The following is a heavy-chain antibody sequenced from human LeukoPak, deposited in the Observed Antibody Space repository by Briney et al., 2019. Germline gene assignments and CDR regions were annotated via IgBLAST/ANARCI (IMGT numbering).Heavy chain of an antibody. V-gene: IGHV1-18*01. CDR1: GYTFSTYG. CDR2: ISAYNGNT. D-gene: IGHD6-19*01. CDR3: ARDPRKTYSSGWYYFDY. J-gene: IGHJ4*02. Sequence: ASVKVSCKASGYTFSTYGISWVRQPPGQGLEWMAWISAYNGNTNYAQKFHGRVTMTTDTSTSTAYMELKSLRSDDTAVYYCARDPRKTYSSGWYYFDYWGQGTLVTVSS.